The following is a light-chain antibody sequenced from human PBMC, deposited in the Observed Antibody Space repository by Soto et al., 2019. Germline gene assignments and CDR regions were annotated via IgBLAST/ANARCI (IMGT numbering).Light chain of an antibody. V-gene: IGKV3-20*01. CDR2: GAS. CDR1: ESVSSNY. Sequence: EIVLTQSPGTLSLSPGEGATLSCRASESVSSNYLAWYQQKPGQPPRLLIYGASSRATGIPDRFSGSGSGTDFTLIISRLEPEAFAVFYFQQYGNSPYTFGPGTRVDIK. CDR3: QQYGNSPYT. J-gene: IGKJ3*01.